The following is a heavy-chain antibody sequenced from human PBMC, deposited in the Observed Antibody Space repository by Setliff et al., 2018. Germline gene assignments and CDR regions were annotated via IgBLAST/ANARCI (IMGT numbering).Heavy chain of an antibody. CDR2: ISVYSGNT. D-gene: IGHD3-10*01. J-gene: IGHJ4*02. Sequence: ASVKVSCKASGYTFSSYAISWVRQAPGQGLEWLGWISVYSGNTDYAQNFQGRVTMTADTSTSSAYMELRSLTSDDTAVYYCARRPRAVYGSGRRNWFLDYWGQGTLVTVS. CDR1: GYTFSSYA. CDR3: ARRPRAVYGSGRRNWFLDY. V-gene: IGHV1-18*01.